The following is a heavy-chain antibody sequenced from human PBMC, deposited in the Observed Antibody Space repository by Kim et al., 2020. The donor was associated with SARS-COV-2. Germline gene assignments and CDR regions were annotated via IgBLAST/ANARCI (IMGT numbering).Heavy chain of an antibody. CDR3: ARLEGAVSPFDY. J-gene: IGHJ4*02. D-gene: IGHD6-19*01. V-gene: IGHV5-51*01. Sequence: YSPSFQGQVSISADKSITAAYLQWSSLTASDTAMYYCARLEGAVSPFDYWGQGTLVTVSS.